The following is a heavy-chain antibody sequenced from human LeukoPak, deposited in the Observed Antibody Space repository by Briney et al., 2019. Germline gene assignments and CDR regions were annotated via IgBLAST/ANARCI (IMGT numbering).Heavy chain of an antibody. CDR3: ARQKRYYGPGSFYKGICFDY. D-gene: IGHD3-10*01. Sequence: SETLSLTCAVYGGSFSGYYWSWIRQPLGKGLEWIGEINHSGNTNYNPSLKSRVTISVDSSKNQFSLMLTSVTAADTAVYYCARQKRYYGPGSFYKGICFDYWGQGTLVTVSS. CDR2: INHSGNT. V-gene: IGHV4-34*01. J-gene: IGHJ4*02. CDR1: GGSFSGYY.